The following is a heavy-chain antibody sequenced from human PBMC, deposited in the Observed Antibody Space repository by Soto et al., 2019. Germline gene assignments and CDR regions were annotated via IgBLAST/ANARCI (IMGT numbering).Heavy chain of an antibody. Sequence: SETLSLTCTVSGGSISSYYWSWIRQPPGKGLEWIGYIYYSGSTNYNPSLKSRVTISVDTSKNQFSLKLSSVTAADTAVYYCAREGRLSNYYQYGMDVWGQGTSVTVSS. CDR1: GGSISSYY. D-gene: IGHD2-15*01. J-gene: IGHJ6*02. CDR3: AREGRLSNYYQYGMDV. V-gene: IGHV4-59*01. CDR2: IYYSGST.